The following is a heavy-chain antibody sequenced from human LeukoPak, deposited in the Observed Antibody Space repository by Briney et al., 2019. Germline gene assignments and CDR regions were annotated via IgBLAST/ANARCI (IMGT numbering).Heavy chain of an antibody. CDR3: ARDTAEYYDFG. V-gene: IGHV3-64*01. CDR1: GFTFSSYV. D-gene: IGHD3-3*01. CDR2: ISSDGGTT. J-gene: IGHJ4*02. Sequence: GPLRLSCAASGFTFSSYVMHWVRQAPGKGLEYVAAISSDGGTTYYANSVKARFMISRDNSKNTLYLQMGGLRVEDMAVYYCARDTAEYYDFGWGQGALVTVSS.